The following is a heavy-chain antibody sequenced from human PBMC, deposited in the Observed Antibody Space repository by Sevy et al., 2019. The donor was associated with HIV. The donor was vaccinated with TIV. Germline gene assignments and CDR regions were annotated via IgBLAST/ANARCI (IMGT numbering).Heavy chain of an antibody. CDR2: ISYSGTNK. Sequence: GGSLRLSCAASVFTFTLYAIHWVRQAPGKGLEWVALISYSGTNKYYADSMKGRFTTYRDDSKNTAYLQMNNLRTDDTAVYYCARVAVEYCTDDCYHRFDYWGQGTQVTVSS. CDR3: ARVAVEYCTDDCYHRFDY. J-gene: IGHJ4*02. D-gene: IGHD2-21*02. CDR1: VFTFTLYA. V-gene: IGHV3-30-3*01.